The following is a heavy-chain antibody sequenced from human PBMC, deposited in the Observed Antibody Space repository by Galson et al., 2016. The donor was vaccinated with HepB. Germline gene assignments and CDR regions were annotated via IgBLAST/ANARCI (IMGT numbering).Heavy chain of an antibody. CDR2: ISGNSEAI. CDR3: ATRLRAPAN. Sequence: SLRLSCAASGFTFSTYAMSWVRQAPGKGLEWVSGISGNSEAIYYADSVKSRFTISRDNSKNALYLQMNSLRAEDTAVYYCATRLRAPANWGQGAQVTVSS. V-gene: IGHV3-23*01. J-gene: IGHJ4*02. D-gene: IGHD1-26*01. CDR1: GFTFSTYA.